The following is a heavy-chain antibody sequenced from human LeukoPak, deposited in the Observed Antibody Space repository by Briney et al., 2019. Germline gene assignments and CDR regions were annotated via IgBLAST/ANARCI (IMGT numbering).Heavy chain of an antibody. J-gene: IGHJ4*02. CDR1: GFSFSSCW. CDR2: INPDARTT. D-gene: IGHD2-2*01. V-gene: IGHV3-74*01. CDR3: ARGYCSSNSCPKAYYFDY. Sequence: GGSLRLSCAASGFSFSSCWMHWVRRPPGKGLVWVSHINPDARTTTYADSVKGRFTISRDNAKNTLYLQMNSLRAEDTAVYYCARGYCSSNSCPKAYYFDYWGQGTLVTVSS.